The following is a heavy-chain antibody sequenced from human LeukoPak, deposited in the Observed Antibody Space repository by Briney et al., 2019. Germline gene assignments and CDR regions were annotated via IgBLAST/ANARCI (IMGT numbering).Heavy chain of an antibody. Sequence: SETLSLTCAVYGGSFSGYYWSWIRQPPGKGLEWIGEINHSGSTNYNPSLKSRVTISVDTSKNQFSLKLSSVTAADTAVYYCARVLSVPGYSYGHLDYWGQGTLVTVSS. J-gene: IGHJ4*02. V-gene: IGHV4-34*01. CDR3: ARVLSVPGYSYGHLDY. CDR2: INHSGST. D-gene: IGHD5-18*01. CDR1: GGSFSGYY.